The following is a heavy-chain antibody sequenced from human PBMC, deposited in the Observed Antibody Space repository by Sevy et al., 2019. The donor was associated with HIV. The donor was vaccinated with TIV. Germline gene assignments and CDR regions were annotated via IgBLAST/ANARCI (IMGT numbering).Heavy chain of an antibody. V-gene: IGHV3-13*01. D-gene: IGHD3-10*01. CDR2: IGSAGDK. Sequence: GGSLRLSCAASGFTFSSYDMHWVRQATGKGLEWVSSIGSAGDKYYPGYVKGRFTISRENAQNSLYLQVKSLRAGDTAVYYCARGGYGSRSFYPYYYYGMDVWGQGTTVTVSS. CDR1: GFTFSSYD. J-gene: IGHJ6*02. CDR3: ARGGYGSRSFYPYYYYGMDV.